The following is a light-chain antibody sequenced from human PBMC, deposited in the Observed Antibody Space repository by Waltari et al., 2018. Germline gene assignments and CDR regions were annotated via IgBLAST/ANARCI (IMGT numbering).Light chain of an antibody. CDR1: QSLLYSFNNKNF. V-gene: IGKV4-1*01. J-gene: IGKJ2*01. CDR2: WAS. CDR3: QQYYTTPLT. Sequence: DIVMTQSPDSLAVSLGERATINCTSSQSLLYSFNNKNFLAWYQQKPGQPPKLLIYWASTREAGVPDRFTGGGSGTDFTLTISNLQAEDVAVYYCQQYYTTPLTFGQGTSLEIK.